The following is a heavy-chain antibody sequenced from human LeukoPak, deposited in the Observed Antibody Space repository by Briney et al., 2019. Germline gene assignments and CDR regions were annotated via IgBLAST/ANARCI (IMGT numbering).Heavy chain of an antibody. J-gene: IGHJ4*02. Sequence: GGSLRLSCAASGFTFSSYGMHWVRRAPGKGLEWVTVIIYDGSIGYLDSVKGRFTISRDISKATLYLQMNNLRAEDTAVYYCAKSRDGYNHGLLWGQGTLVTVSS. CDR2: IIYDGSIG. V-gene: IGHV3-33*06. CDR3: AKSRDGYNHGLL. D-gene: IGHD5-24*01. CDR1: GFTFSSYG.